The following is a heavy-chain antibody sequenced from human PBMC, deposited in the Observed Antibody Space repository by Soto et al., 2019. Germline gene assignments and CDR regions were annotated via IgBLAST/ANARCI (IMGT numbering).Heavy chain of an antibody. CDR3: ARAHEITIFGVVIQHNWFDP. J-gene: IGHJ5*02. D-gene: IGHD3-3*01. V-gene: IGHV1-18*01. CDR1: GYTFTSYG. CDR2: ISAYNGNT. Sequence: GASVKVSCKASGYTFTSYGSSWVRKAPGQGLEWKGWISAYNGNTNYAQKLQGRVTMTTDTSTSTAYMELRSLRSDDTAVYYCARAHEITIFGVVIQHNWFDPWGQGTLVTVSS.